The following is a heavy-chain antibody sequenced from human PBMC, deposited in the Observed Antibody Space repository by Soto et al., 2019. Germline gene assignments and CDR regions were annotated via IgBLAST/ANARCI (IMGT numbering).Heavy chain of an antibody. CDR1: GGSISSGDSY. J-gene: IGHJ4*02. CDR2: IYYSGST. Sequence: QVQLQESGPGLVKPSQTLSLSCTVSGGSISSGDSYWSWIRQPPGKGLEWIGYIYYSGSTYYNPSLKTRVTISVDTSRNQFSLKVNSVTAADTAVYYCARVPVVVAAIYLDYWGQGTLVTVSS. D-gene: IGHD2-15*01. V-gene: IGHV4-30-4*01. CDR3: ARVPVVVAAIYLDY.